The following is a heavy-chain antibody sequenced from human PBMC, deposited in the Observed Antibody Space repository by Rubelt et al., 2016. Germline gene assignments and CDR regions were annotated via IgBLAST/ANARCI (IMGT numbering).Heavy chain of an antibody. D-gene: IGHD3-22*01. CDR2: INHSGST. Sequence: QVQLQQWGAGLLKPSETLSLTCAVYGGSFSGYYWSWIRQPPGKGLEWIGEINHSGSTNYNPSLKSRVTISVDTSKNQFSLKLSSVTAADTAVYYCASYYYDSSGYPPPYFDYWGQGTLVTVSS. J-gene: IGHJ4*02. V-gene: IGHV4-34*01. CDR1: GGSFSGYY. CDR3: ASYYYDSSGYPPPYFDY.